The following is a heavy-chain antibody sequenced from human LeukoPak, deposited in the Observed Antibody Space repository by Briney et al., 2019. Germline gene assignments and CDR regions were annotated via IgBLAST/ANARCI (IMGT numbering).Heavy chain of an antibody. D-gene: IGHD2-15*01. Sequence: GGSLRLSCAASGFTFSSYAMSWVRQAPGKGLTWVSGISGSGGTTYYADSVKGRFTISRDNSKNTLYLQMNSLRAEDTAVHYCAKRSLGAVAYFDYWGQGTLVTVSS. CDR2: ISGSGGTT. J-gene: IGHJ4*02. CDR3: AKRSLGAVAYFDY. CDR1: GFTFSSYA. V-gene: IGHV3-23*01.